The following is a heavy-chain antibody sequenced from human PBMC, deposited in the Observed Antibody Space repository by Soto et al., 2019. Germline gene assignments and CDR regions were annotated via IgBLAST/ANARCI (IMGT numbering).Heavy chain of an antibody. J-gene: IGHJ4*02. V-gene: IGHV3-23*01. CDR3: AKLRVDYGDYEAGFDY. D-gene: IGHD4-17*01. CDR2: ISGSGGST. Sequence: EVQLLESGGGLVQPGGSLRLSCAASGFTFSSYAMSWVRQAPGNGLEWVSAISGSGGSTYYADSVKGRFTISRDNSKNTLYLQMNSLRAEDTAVYYCAKLRVDYGDYEAGFDYWGQGTLVTVSS. CDR1: GFTFSSYA.